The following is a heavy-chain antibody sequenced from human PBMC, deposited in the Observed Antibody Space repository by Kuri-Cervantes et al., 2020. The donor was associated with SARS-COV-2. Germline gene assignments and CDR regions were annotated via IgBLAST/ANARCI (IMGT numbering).Heavy chain of an antibody. CDR1: GFTFSSYA. D-gene: IGHD5-18*01. CDR2: ISYDGSNK. Sequence: GESLKISCAASGFTFSSYAMHLVRQAPGKGLELVAVISYDGSNKYYADSVKGRFTISRDNSKNTLYLQMNSLRAEDTAVYYCARDPGGYSYGYMWAFDIWGQGTMVTVSS. J-gene: IGHJ3*02. CDR3: ARDPGGYSYGYMWAFDI. V-gene: IGHV3-30-3*01.